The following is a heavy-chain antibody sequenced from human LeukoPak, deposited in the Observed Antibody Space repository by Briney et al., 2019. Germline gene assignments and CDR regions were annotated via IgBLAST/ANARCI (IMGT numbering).Heavy chain of an antibody. J-gene: IGHJ4*02. CDR3: ARAHGYRDYGEFDY. Sequence: ASVKVSCKASGYTLTGYYMHWLRQAPEQGLEWMGRINPNSGGTNYAQKFQGRVTMTRDTSISTAYMELSRLRSDDTAVYYCARAHGYRDYGEFDYWGQGTLVTVSS. CDR1: GYTLTGYY. V-gene: IGHV1-2*06. D-gene: IGHD4-17*01. CDR2: INPNSGGT.